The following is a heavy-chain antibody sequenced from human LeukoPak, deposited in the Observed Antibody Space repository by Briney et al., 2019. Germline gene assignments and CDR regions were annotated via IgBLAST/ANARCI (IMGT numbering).Heavy chain of an antibody. CDR1: GQGFDNYW. J-gene: IGHJ5*02. CDR3: ARRHYDSTDFDP. D-gene: IGHD3-22*01. V-gene: IGHV5-51*01. CDR2: IHPADSDI. Sequence: GESLKISXKASGQGFDNYWIGWVRQKPGKGLEWMGIIHPADSDIVYSPSFQGQVTISADKSISTAYLQWSSLKASDTAIYYCARRHYDSTDFDPWGQGTLVTVSS.